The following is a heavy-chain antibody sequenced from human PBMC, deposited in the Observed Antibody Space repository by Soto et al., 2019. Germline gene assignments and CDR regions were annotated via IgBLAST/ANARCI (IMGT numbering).Heavy chain of an antibody. CDR3: ATVYCSGGSCYSIDY. J-gene: IGHJ4*02. CDR2: ISAYNGNT. CDR1: GYTFTSYG. V-gene: IGHV1-18*01. Sequence: ASVKVSCKASGYTFTSYGISWVRQAPGQGLEWMGWISAYNGNTNYAQKLQGRVTMTRDTSTSTVYMELSSLRSEDTAVYYCATVYCSGGSCYSIDYWGQGTLVTVSS. D-gene: IGHD2-15*01.